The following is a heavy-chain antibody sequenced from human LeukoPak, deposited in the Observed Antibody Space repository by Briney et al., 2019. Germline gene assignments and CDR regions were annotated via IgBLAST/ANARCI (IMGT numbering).Heavy chain of an antibody. D-gene: IGHD3-10*01. J-gene: IGHJ6*01. CDR3: ARYKPSYGSGGGYYGMDV. CDR1: GGTFSSYA. V-gene: IGHV1-69*13. Sequence: GASVKVSCKASGGTFSSYASSWVRQAPGQPLEWMGGVIPLFGTANYAQKYQSRVTITADESPSTAYMELSSLRSEDTAVYYCARYKPSYGSGGGYYGMDVWGQGTTVTVSS. CDR2: VIPLFGTA.